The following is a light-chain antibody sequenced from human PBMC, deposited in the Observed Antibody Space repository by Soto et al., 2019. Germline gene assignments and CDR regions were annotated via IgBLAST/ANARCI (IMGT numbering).Light chain of an antibody. V-gene: IGLV2-14*01. CDR1: SSDVGAYNY. CDR2: HVT. Sequence: QSVLTQPASVSGSLGQSITISCSGTSSDVGAYNYVSCYQQYPGKAPKLMIYHVTDRPSGVSNRFSGSKSGNTASLTISGLQAEDEAGYYCCSYTTSNTFVFGTGTKVTVL. CDR3: CSYTTSNTFV. J-gene: IGLJ1*01.